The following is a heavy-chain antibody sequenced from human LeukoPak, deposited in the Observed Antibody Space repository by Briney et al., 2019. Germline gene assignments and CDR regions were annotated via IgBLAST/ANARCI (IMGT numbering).Heavy chain of an antibody. Sequence: PGGSLRLSCTGSGFTFGDYAMSWVRQAPGKGLEWVAFIRDKAFGGTTEYAASVKGRFTISRDDSKSNAYLQMNSLKTDDTAVYYCTRDLPPNTRSAPLPVFDVWGQGILVTVSS. D-gene: IGHD3-3*01. V-gene: IGHV3-49*04. CDR1: GFTFGDYA. CDR2: IRDKAFGGTT. CDR3: TRDLPPNTRSAPLPVFDV. J-gene: IGHJ3*01.